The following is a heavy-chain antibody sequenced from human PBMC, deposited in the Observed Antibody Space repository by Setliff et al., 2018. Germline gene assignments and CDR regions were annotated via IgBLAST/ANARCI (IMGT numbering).Heavy chain of an antibody. Sequence: KTSETLSLTCTVSGASVSGNSYYWGWIRQPPGKGLGWIGSMYYGGGGSTYYNASLKSRVTISVDTSKNQFSLKLNSVTAADTAVYYCARAPRYFDPTGSYFDYWGQGTLVTVSS. CDR3: ARAPRYFDPTGSYFDY. CDR1: GASVSGNSYY. V-gene: IGHV4-39*07. J-gene: IGHJ4*02. D-gene: IGHD3-9*01. CDR2: MYYGGGGST.